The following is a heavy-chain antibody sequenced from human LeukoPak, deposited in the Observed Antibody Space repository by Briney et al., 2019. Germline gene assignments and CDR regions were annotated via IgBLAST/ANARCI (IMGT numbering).Heavy chain of an antibody. D-gene: IGHD4-17*01. CDR3: ARDRLTTVTTSTPFDY. CDR2: INPSGGST. CDR1: GYTFTSYY. J-gene: IGHJ4*02. Sequence: ASVKVSGKASGYTFTSYYLHWVRQAPGQGLEWMGIINPSGGSTTYRQKFQGRVTMTRDTSTSTVYMELSSLRSEDTAVYYCARDRLTTVTTSTPFDYWGQGTLVTVSS. V-gene: IGHV1-46*01.